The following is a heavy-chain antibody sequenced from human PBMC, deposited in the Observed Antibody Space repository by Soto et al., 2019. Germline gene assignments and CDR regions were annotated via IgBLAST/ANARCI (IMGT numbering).Heavy chain of an antibody. V-gene: IGHV4-31*03. J-gene: IGHJ3*02. CDR1: GGSISSGGYY. D-gene: IGHD6-13*01. CDR3: ARGTVPAAAGYDAFDI. Sequence: SEILSLTCTVSGGSISSGGYYWSWIRQHPGKGLEWIGYIYYSGSTYYNPSLKSRVTISVDTSKNQFSLKLSSVTAADTAVCYCARGTVPAAAGYDAFDIWGQGTMVTVSS. CDR2: IYYSGST.